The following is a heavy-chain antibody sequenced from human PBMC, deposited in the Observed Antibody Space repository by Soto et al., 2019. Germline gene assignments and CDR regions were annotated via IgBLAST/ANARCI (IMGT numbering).Heavy chain of an antibody. V-gene: IGHV3-30*03. D-gene: IGHD3-10*01. CDR1: AFTFSSYC. CDR2: ISSDGSNK. J-gene: IGHJ6*02. CDR3: ATEIALRGGYYGKDV. Sequence: GGSLRLSCAASAFTFSSYCMHWVRQAPGKGLEWVAFISSDGSNKYYADSVRGRFTISRDNSKNTLYLQMNSLSAEHTAVYYCATEIALRGGYYGKDVWGQETTVTVS.